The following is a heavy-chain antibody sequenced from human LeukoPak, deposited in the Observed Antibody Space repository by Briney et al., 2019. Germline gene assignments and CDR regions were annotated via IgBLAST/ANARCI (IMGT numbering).Heavy chain of an antibody. J-gene: IGHJ6*03. CDR3: AKIPYGDYVLDYYYYMDV. V-gene: IGHV3-66*01. CDR1: EFSVGSNY. D-gene: IGHD4-17*01. CDR2: IYSGGST. Sequence: EGSLRLSCAASEFSVGSNYMTWVRQAPGKGLEWVSLIYSGGSTYYADSVKGRFTISRDNSKNTLYLQMYSLRAEDTAVYYCAKIPYGDYVLDYYYYMDVWGKGTTVTISS.